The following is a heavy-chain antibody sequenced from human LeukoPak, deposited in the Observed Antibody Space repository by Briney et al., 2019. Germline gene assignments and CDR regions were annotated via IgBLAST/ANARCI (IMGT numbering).Heavy chain of an antibody. V-gene: IGHV3-53*04. J-gene: IGHJ4*02. CDR1: GFTFSSLP. D-gene: IGHD7-27*01. Sequence: GGSLRLSCAASGFTFSSLPMSWVRQAPGKGLEWVSVIYSGGSTYYADSVKGRFTISRHNSKNTLYLQMNSLRAEDTAVYYCARAKNWGALTAFDYWGQGTLVTVSS. CDR2: IYSGGST. CDR3: ARAKNWGALTAFDY.